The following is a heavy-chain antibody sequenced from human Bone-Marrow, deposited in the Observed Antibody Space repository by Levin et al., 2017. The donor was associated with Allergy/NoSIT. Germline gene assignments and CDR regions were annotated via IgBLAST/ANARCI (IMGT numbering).Heavy chain of an antibody. V-gene: IGHV3-30*18. Sequence: GESLKISCAVSGFTFSDYDMHWVRQAPGKGLEWVAVISYDGSIKYQADSVKGRFTVFRDNSKNTLYLHMKSLRAEDTAVYYCAKDGYYDLWSGYLASPDYWGQGTLVTVSS. J-gene: IGHJ4*02. CDR3: AKDGYYDLWSGYLASPDY. D-gene: IGHD3-3*01. CDR2: ISYDGSIK. CDR1: GFTFSDYD.